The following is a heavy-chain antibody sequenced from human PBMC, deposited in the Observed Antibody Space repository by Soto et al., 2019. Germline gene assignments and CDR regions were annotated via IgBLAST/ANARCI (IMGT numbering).Heavy chain of an antibody. D-gene: IGHD3-10*01. V-gene: IGHV3-23*01. CDR3: AKKVNSGSGSQYLDY. CDR2: FRGSGDDGTT. Sequence: PGGSLRLSCAASGFTFSSYSMSWVRQAKGKGLEWVSGFRGSGDDGTTYYADSVKGRFTISRDNSNNMLFLQMNSLRAEDTAIYYCAKKVNSGSGSQYLDYWGQGTLVTVSS. CDR1: GFTFSSYS. J-gene: IGHJ4*02.